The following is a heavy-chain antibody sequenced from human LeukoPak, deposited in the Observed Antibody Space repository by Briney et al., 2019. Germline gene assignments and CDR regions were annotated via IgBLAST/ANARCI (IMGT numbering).Heavy chain of an antibody. V-gene: IGHV4-39*01. J-gene: IGHJ5*02. CDR2: IYYSGST. CDR3: ARVVVAATNWFDP. D-gene: IGHD2-15*01. Sequence: SETLSLTCSVSGGSISSSSHYGGWIRQPPGQGLEWIGSIYYSGSTFYNPSLKSRVTISVDTSKNQFSLKLSSVTAADTAVYYCARVVVAATNWFDPWGQGTLVTVSS. CDR1: GGSISSSSHY.